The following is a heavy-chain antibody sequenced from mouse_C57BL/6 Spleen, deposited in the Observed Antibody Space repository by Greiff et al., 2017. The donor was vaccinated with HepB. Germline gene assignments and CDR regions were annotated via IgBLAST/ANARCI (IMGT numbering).Heavy chain of an antibody. J-gene: IGHJ1*03. CDR3: ARPPYYGSSHWYFDV. CDR2: INPSNGGT. D-gene: IGHD1-1*01. Sequence: QVQLQQPGTELVKPGASVKLSCKASGYTFTSYWMHWVKQRPGQGLEWIGNINPSNGGTSYNEKFKSKATLTVDKSSSTAYMQLSSLTSEDSAVYYCARPPYYGSSHWYFDVWGTGTTVTVSS. V-gene: IGHV1-53*01. CDR1: GYTFTSYW.